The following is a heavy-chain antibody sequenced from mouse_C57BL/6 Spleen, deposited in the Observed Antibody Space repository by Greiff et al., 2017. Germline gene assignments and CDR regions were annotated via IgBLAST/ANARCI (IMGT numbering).Heavy chain of an antibody. CDR1: GYSFTDYN. D-gene: IGHD1-1*01. Sequence: VQLQQSGPELVKPGASVKISCTASGYSFTDYNMNWVKQSTGKSLEWIGVINPNYGTTSYNQKFKGKATLTVDQSTSADYMQLNSLTSEDSAVYDGARLYYYSSYFDVWGTGTTVTVSS. V-gene: IGHV1-39*01. CDR2: INPNYGTT. CDR3: ARLYYYSSYFDV. J-gene: IGHJ1*03.